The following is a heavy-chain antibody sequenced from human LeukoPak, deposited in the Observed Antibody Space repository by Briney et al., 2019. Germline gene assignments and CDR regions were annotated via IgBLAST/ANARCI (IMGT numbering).Heavy chain of an antibody. J-gene: IGHJ3*01. D-gene: IGHD1-14*01. CDR3: ARYGNLKVLDV. Sequence: GRSLRLSCAASGFTFSSHGMHWVRQAPGKGLEWGAVIWYDGSEKYYAESVKGRFTISRDNSKNMLYLQIYSLRTEDTALYYCARYGNLKVLDVWGQGTMVTVPS. CDR2: IWYDGSEK. CDR1: GFTFSSHG. V-gene: IGHV3-33*01.